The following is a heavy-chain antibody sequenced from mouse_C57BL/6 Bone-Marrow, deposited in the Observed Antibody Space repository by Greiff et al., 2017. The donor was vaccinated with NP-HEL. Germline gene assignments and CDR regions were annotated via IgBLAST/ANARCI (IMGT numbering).Heavy chain of an antibody. D-gene: IGHD1-1*01. CDR2: IFPGSGST. CDR3: ASGNYYGSSPFDY. Sequence: QVQLKESGPELVKPGASVKISCKASGYTFTDYYINWVKQRPGQGLEWIGWIFPGSGSTYYNEKFKGKATLTVDKSSSTAYMLLSSLTSEDSAVYFCASGNYYGSSPFDYWGQGTTLTVSS. V-gene: IGHV1-75*01. J-gene: IGHJ2*01. CDR1: GYTFTDYY.